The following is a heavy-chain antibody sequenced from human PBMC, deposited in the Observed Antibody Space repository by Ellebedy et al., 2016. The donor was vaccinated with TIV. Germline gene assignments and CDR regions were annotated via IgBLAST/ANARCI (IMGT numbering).Heavy chain of an antibody. V-gene: IGHV3-21*01. D-gene: IGHD1-26*01. J-gene: IGHJ4*02. Sequence: GESLKISCAASGFTFSSSWMNWVRQAPGKGLEWVSSISSTTSHIYYADSVKGRFTISRDNSKNTLYLQMSGLRSDDTAVYYCARDPIEGVPDYFDSWGQGTLVTVSP. CDR2: ISSTTSHI. CDR1: GFTFSSSW. CDR3: ARDPIEGVPDYFDS.